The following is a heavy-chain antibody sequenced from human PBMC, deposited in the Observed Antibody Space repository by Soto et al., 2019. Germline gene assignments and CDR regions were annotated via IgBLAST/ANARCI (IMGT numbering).Heavy chain of an antibody. V-gene: IGHV1-46*01. CDR3: ARDLTREGDYYDRSTYYLDY. CDR2: INPSGGDT. J-gene: IGHJ4*02. CDR1: GYTFTRYY. D-gene: IGHD3-22*01. Sequence: QVQLVQSGAEVKEPGASVKVSCRASGYTFTRYYMHWVRQAPGQGLEWMGIINPSGGDTTYAQKFQGRVTMTSDTSTTTVYMELSGLRSEDTAVYYCARDLTREGDYYDRSTYYLDYWGQGTLVTVSS.